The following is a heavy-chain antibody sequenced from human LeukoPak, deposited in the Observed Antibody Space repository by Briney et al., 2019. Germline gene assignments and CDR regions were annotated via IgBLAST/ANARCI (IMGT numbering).Heavy chain of an antibody. CDR2: IYHSGST. J-gene: IGHJ6*03. D-gene: IGHD2-8*01. CDR3: AREGQYRYCTNGVCYKYYYYYMDV. CDR1: GGSISSGGYY. Sequence: SETLSLTCTVSGGSISSGGYYWSWIRQPPGKGLEWIGYIYHSGSTNYNPSLKSRVTISVDTSKNQFSLKLSSVTAADTAVYYCAREGQYRYCTNGVCYKYYYYYMDVWGKGTTVTVSS. V-gene: IGHV4-61*08.